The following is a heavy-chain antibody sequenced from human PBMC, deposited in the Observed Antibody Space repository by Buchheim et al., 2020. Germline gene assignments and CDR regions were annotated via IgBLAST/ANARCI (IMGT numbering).Heavy chain of an antibody. CDR2: ISYDGSNK. Sequence: QVQLVESGGGVVQPGRSLRLSCAASGFTFSSYAMHWVRQAPGKGLEWVAVISYDGSNKYYADSVKGRFTISRDNSKNTLYLQMNSLRAEDTAVYYCAREPQYYGMDVWGQGTT. J-gene: IGHJ6*02. V-gene: IGHV3-30-3*01. CDR1: GFTFSSYA. CDR3: AREPQYYGMDV.